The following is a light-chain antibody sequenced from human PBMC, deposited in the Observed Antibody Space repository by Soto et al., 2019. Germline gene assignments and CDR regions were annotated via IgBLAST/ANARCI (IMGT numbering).Light chain of an antibody. V-gene: IGKV3-15*01. Sequence: EIVVTQSQATLSVSPGERATLSCRASQSVSSNLAWYMQKPGQAPRLLIYGASTRATGIPARFSGSGSGTEFTLTISSLQSEDFAVYYCQQYNNWPLTFGGGTKVEIK. CDR1: QSVSSN. CDR3: QQYNNWPLT. CDR2: GAS. J-gene: IGKJ4*01.